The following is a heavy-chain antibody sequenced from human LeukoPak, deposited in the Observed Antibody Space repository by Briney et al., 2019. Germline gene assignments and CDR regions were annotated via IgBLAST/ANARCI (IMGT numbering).Heavy chain of an antibody. CDR3: ARGRSFTLIRGASRYFDY. CDR2: IYSSGST. V-gene: IGHV4-61*02. CDR1: GVPISSGSNY. J-gene: IGHJ4*02. Sequence: SETLSLTCTVSGVPISSGSNYWSWIRQPAGKGLEWIGRIYSSGSTKYNPSLNSRVTISVDTSNNQFSLKLTSVTAADTAVYYCARGRSFTLIRGASRYFDYWGQGTLVTVSS. D-gene: IGHD3-10*01.